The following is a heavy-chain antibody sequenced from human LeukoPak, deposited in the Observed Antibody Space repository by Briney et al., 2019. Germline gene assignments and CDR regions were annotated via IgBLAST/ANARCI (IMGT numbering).Heavy chain of an antibody. Sequence: SETLSLTCTVSGYSISSGYYWGWIRQPPGKGLEWIGNIYHSGSTYYNPSLKSRVTIPVDSSKNQFSLKLSSVTAADTAVYCCARGDGYNYWGQGTLVTVSS. CDR3: ARGDGYNY. J-gene: IGHJ4*02. CDR1: GYSISSGYY. V-gene: IGHV4-38-2*02. CDR2: IYHSGST. D-gene: IGHD5-24*01.